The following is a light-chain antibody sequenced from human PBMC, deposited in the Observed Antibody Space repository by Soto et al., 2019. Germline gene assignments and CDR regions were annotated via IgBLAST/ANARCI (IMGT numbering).Light chain of an antibody. CDR1: SSDVGGYNF. Sequence: QSALTQPPSASGSPGQSVTISCTGTSSDVGGYNFVSWYQQHPGKSPKLRIYEVSKRPSGVPDRFSGSKSGNTASLTVSGLQAEDEADYYCSSRATNAGGDNWVFGGGTKLTVL. CDR3: SSRATNAGGDNWV. CDR2: EVS. V-gene: IGLV2-8*01. J-gene: IGLJ3*02.